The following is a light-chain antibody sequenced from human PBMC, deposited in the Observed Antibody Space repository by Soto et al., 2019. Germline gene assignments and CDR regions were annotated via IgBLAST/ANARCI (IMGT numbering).Light chain of an antibody. CDR1: NSDVGGYEH. Sequence: QSARTQPRSVSGSPGQSVTISCTGTNSDVGGYEHVSWYQQHPGKAPKLMIFDMNKRPSGVPDRFSGFRSGSTASLTISGLQAEDEADYYCCAYAGSYTYVFGTGTEATVL. J-gene: IGLJ1*01. CDR2: DMN. CDR3: CAYAGSYTYV. V-gene: IGLV2-11*01.